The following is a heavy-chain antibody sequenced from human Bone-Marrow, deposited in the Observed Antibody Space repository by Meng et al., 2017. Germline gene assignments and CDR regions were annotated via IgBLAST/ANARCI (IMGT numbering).Heavy chain of an antibody. J-gene: IGHJ5*02. D-gene: IGHD6-19*01. V-gene: IGHV3-48*03. Sequence: GESLKISCAASGFTFSSYEMNWVRQAPGKGMEWVSYISSGGSTIYYADSMTGRFTISRDNAKNSLYLQMDSLRAEDTAVYYCARSLSISGWYWSWFAPWGQGTLVTVSS. CDR2: ISSGGSTI. CDR3: ARSLSISGWYWSWFAP. CDR1: GFTFSSYE.